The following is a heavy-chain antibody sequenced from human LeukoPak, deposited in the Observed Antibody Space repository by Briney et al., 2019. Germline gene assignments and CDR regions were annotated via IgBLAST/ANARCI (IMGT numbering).Heavy chain of an antibody. Sequence: GASVKVSCKASGYTFTVFYIHWVRQAPGQGLEWLGWVNPSGGNTVYSHKFQDRVSMTRDASISTAYIELSRLTFDDTAVYYCVRADRVGGGFNAPFDIWGQGTIITVSS. CDR2: VNPSGGNT. D-gene: IGHD3-16*01. CDR1: GYTFTVFY. J-gene: IGHJ3*02. CDR3: VRADRVGGGFNAPFDI. V-gene: IGHV1-2*07.